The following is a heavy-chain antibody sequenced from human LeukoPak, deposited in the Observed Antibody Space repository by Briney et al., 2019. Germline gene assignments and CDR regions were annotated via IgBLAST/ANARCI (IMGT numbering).Heavy chain of an antibody. CDR2: ISGSGGNT. D-gene: IGHD3-10*01. Sequence: GGSLRLSCAASGFTFSSYAMSWVRQAPGKGLEWVSGISGSGGNTYYADSVKGRFTISRDNSKNTLYLQMNSLRAEDTAVYYCAKASAISSGALDYWGQGTLVTVSS. V-gene: IGHV3-23*01. CDR1: GFTFSSYA. CDR3: AKASAISSGALDY. J-gene: IGHJ4*02.